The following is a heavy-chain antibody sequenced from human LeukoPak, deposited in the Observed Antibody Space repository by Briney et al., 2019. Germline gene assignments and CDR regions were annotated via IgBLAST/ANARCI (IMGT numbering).Heavy chain of an antibody. V-gene: IGHV4-34*01. CDR1: GGSFSGYY. J-gene: IGHJ4*02. CDR3: ARHAGPYYYDSSDLREDY. Sequence: PSETLSLTCAVYGGSFSGYYWSWIRQPPGKGLEWIGEINHSGSTNYNPSLKSRVTISVDTSKNQFSLNLSSVTAADTAVYYRARHAGPYYYDSSDLREDYWGQGTLVTVSS. CDR2: INHSGST. D-gene: IGHD3-22*01.